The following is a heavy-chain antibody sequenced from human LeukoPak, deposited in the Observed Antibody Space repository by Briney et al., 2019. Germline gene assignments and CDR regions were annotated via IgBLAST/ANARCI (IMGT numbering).Heavy chain of an antibody. CDR1: GFTFSTYW. D-gene: IGHD5-24*01. CDR2: VNPDGSSI. CDR3: ATAGNYRFDN. V-gene: IGHV3-74*01. Sequence: GGSLRLSCAASGFTFSTYWMHWVRQTPGKGLAWVSRVNPDGSSINYADPVKGRFTISRDNAKSTLYLQMKSVTAEDTAVYYCATAGNYRFDNWGQGILVTVSS. J-gene: IGHJ5*02.